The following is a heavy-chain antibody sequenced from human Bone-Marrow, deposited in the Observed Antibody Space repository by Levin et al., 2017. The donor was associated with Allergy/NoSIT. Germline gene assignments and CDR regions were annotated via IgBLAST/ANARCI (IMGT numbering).Heavy chain of an antibody. Sequence: PGGSLRLSCVASGFTFEDFAMHWVRQAPGKGLEWVSGIGWQSAIIGYVDSVKGRFTISRDNAKNSLYLQMNSLRPEDTAFYYCAKEREGFCSRTSCNGGPSDYWGQGTLVTVSS. CDR1: GFTFEDFA. D-gene: IGHD2-2*01. CDR2: IGWQSAII. CDR3: AKEREGFCSRTSCNGGPSDY. J-gene: IGHJ4*02. V-gene: IGHV3-9*01.